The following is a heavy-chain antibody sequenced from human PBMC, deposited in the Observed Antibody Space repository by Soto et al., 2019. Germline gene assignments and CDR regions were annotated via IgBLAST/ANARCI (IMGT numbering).Heavy chain of an antibody. CDR1: GGSISSYY. D-gene: IGHD3-16*01. CDR3: ARGLRLGELLSYYYYYGMDV. V-gene: IGHV4-59*01. J-gene: IGHJ6*02. Sequence: QVQLQESGPGLVKPSETLSLTCTVSGGSISSYYWSWIRQPPGKGLEWIGYIYYSGSTNYNPSLKSRVTISVDTSKNQFSLKLSSVTAADTAVYYCARGLRLGELLSYYYYYGMDVWGQGTTVTVSS. CDR2: IYYSGST.